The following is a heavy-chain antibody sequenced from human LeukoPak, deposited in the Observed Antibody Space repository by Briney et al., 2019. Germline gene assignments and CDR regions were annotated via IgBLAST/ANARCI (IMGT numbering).Heavy chain of an antibody. D-gene: IGHD6-13*01. CDR1: GFTFSSYS. V-gene: IGHV3-21*04. Sequence: GGSLRLSCAASGFTFSSYSMNWVRQAPGKGLEWVSSISSSSSYIYYADSVKGRFTISRDNAKNSLYLQMNSLRAEDTAVYYCARAQRLGYSSSRSYYYYMDVWGKGTTVTVSS. J-gene: IGHJ6*03. CDR3: ARAQRLGYSSSRSYYYYMDV. CDR2: ISSSSSYI.